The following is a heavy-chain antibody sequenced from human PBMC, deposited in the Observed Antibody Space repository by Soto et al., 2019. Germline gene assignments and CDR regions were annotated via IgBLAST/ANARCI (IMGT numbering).Heavy chain of an antibody. CDR1: GFSFRESW. CDR3: ARDPLPHAYCISTYCYRLPWFDP. V-gene: IGHV3-7*01. D-gene: IGHD2-2*01. Sequence: PGGSLRLSCIASGFSFRESWMAWVRQAQGEGMEGVALMHPDATKNGYGVSVKGRFTNSRDNSKNTQYLQMNSLRAEDTAVYYCARDPLPHAYCISTYCYRLPWFDPWGQATLVTVSS. CDR2: MHPDATKN. J-gene: IGHJ5*02.